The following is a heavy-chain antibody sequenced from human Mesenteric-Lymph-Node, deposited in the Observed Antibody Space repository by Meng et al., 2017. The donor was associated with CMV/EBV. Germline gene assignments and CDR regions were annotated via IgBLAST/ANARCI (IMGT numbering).Heavy chain of an antibody. CDR2: IYHSGST. Sequence: SETLSLTCSVSGGSISSSYWSWIRQPPGKGLEWFGYIYHSGSTNFNPSLKSRVTISLDTSKNQFSLKLSSVTAADTAVYYCARAAAALDYWGQGTLVTVSS. D-gene: IGHD6-13*01. V-gene: IGHV4-59*01. CDR3: ARAAAALDY. CDR1: GGSISSSY. J-gene: IGHJ4*02.